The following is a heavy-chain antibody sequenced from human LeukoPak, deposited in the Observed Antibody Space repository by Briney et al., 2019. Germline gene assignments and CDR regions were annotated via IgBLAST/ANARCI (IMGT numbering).Heavy chain of an antibody. Sequence: PSETLSLTCTVSGYSISSGYYWGWIRQPPGKGLGWIGSIYHSGRTFYNPSLKSRVTISVDTSKNQFSLKLSSVTAADTAVYYCARDGEMATIENYFDYWGQGALVTVSS. V-gene: IGHV4-38-2*02. D-gene: IGHD5-24*01. CDR2: IYHSGRT. CDR1: GYSISSGYY. J-gene: IGHJ4*02. CDR3: ARDGEMATIENYFDY.